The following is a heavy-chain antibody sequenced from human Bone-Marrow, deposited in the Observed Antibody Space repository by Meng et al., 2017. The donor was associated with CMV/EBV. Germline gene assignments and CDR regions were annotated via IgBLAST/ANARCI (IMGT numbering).Heavy chain of an antibody. J-gene: IGHJ4*02. D-gene: IGHD3-16*01. CDR2: ISYNGRT. V-gene: IGHV4-30-4*08. CDR3: DREPGKRVWEFLFPVDY. Sequence: SETLSLTCSVSGASISRADNFWSWIRQPPGKGLEWIGYISYNGRTFYNPSLKSRVTISVDTSKNQFSLNLSSVTVTATAVYYCDREPGKRVWEFLFPVDYWGQGTLVTVSS. CDR1: GASISRADNF.